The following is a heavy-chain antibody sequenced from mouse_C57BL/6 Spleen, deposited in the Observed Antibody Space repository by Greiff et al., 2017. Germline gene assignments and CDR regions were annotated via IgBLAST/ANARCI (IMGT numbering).Heavy chain of an antibody. Sequence: QVQLQQPGAELVKPGASVKLSCKASGYTFTSYWMHWVKQRPGKGLEWIGMIPPNSGSNNYNEKFKSKATLTVDKSYGTAYMQLSSLTSESSAVYYCARWGYGYDAVYFDYWGQGTTLTVSS. D-gene: IGHD2-2*01. CDR3: ARWGYGYDAVYFDY. J-gene: IGHJ2*01. CDR2: IPPNSGSN. V-gene: IGHV1-64*01. CDR1: GYTFTSYW.